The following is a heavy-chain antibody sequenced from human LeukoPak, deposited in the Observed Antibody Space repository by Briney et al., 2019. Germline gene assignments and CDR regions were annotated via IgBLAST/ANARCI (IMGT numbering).Heavy chain of an antibody. CDR1: GYTLTELS. CDR2: FDPEDGVT. D-gene: IGHD1-1*01. J-gene: IGHJ3*02. CDR3: ATESTTGTTWAAFDI. Sequence: ASVKVSCKVSGYTLTELSMHWVRQAPGKGLEWMGGFDPEDGVTIYAQKFQGRVTMTEDTSTDTAYMELSSLRSEDTAVYYCATESTTGTTWAAFDIWGQGTMVTVSS. V-gene: IGHV1-24*01.